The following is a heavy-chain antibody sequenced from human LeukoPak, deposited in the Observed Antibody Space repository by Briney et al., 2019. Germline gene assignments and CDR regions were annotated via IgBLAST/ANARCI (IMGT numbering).Heavy chain of an antibody. CDR3: ARDLAPYGSGNDAFDI. CDR1: GYTFTSYG. Sequence: ASVKVSCKASGYTFTSYGISWVRQAPGQGLEWMGWISAYNGNTNYAQKLQGRVTMTTDTSTSTAYMELRSLRSDDTAVYYCARDLAPYGSGNDAFDIWGQGTMVTVSS. CDR2: ISAYNGNT. J-gene: IGHJ3*02. D-gene: IGHD3-10*01. V-gene: IGHV1-18*01.